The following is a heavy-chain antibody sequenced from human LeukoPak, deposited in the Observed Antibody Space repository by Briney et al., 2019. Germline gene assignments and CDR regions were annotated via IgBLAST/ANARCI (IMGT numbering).Heavy chain of an antibody. D-gene: IGHD7-27*01. Sequence: ASVKVSCKVSGYTLTELSMHWVRQAPGKGLEWMGGFDPEDGETIYAQKFQGRVTMTEDTSTDTAYMELSSLRSEDTAVCYCATENWGKNWFDPWGQGTLVTVSS. J-gene: IGHJ5*02. V-gene: IGHV1-24*01. CDR3: ATENWGKNWFDP. CDR1: GYTLTELS. CDR2: FDPEDGET.